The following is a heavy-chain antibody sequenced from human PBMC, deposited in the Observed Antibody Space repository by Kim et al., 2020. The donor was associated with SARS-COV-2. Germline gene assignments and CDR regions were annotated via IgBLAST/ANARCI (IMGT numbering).Heavy chain of an antibody. D-gene: IGHD3-3*01. CDR3: ARGRAGVVPAPVLGLGPYYDYYAMDA. CDR1: GGSFSVYN. J-gene: IGHJ6*02. Sequence: SETLSLTCAVYGGSFSVYNWSWIRQPPGKGLEWIGEINHSGSTSHSPSLKSRLTISVDASKSQFSLRLKSVTAADTAVYYCARGRAGVVPAPVLGLGPYYDYYAMDAWGQGTAVAVSS. V-gene: IGHV4-34*01. CDR2: INHSGST.